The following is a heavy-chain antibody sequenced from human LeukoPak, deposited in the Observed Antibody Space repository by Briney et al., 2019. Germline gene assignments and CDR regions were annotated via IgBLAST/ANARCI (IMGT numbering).Heavy chain of an antibody. CDR1: GFTFSSYE. J-gene: IGHJ6*03. CDR2: ISSSGSTI. V-gene: IGHV3-48*03. Sequence: GGSLRLSCAASGFTFSSYEMNWVRQAPGKGLEWVSYISSSGSTIYYADSVKGRFTISRDNSKNTLYLQMNSLRAEDTAVYYCAKYNWDHYYDSSGYYQENYYYYMDVWGKGTTVTISS. D-gene: IGHD3-22*01. CDR3: AKYNWDHYYDSSGYYQENYYYYMDV.